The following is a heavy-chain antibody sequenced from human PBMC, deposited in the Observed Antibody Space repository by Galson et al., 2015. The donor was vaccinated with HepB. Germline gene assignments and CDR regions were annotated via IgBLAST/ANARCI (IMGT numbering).Heavy chain of an antibody. Sequence: ETLSLPSPVADGSISSYYWSWIRQPPGKGLGWVGYISYRGSTHYNPSLKSRVTISGDTSKNQVSLKLTSVNAADTAVYYCAGGGRVYDSSARITLWGQGTLVTVSS. CDR2: ISYRGST. CDR1: DGSISSYY. CDR3: AGGGRVYDSSARITL. J-gene: IGHJ4*02. V-gene: IGHV4-59*01. D-gene: IGHD3-22*01.